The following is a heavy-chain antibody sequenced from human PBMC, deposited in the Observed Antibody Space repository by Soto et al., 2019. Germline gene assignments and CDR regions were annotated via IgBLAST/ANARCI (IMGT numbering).Heavy chain of an antibody. Sequence: SETLSLTCTVSGGSIISYCWSWIRQPPGKGLEWIGYIYYSGSTNYNPSLKSRVTISVDTSKNQFSLKLSSVTAADTAVYYCARCIAAAGPIDYWGQGTLVTVSS. CDR3: ARCIAAAGPIDY. D-gene: IGHD6-13*01. J-gene: IGHJ4*02. CDR1: GGSIISYC. CDR2: IYYSGST. V-gene: IGHV4-59*12.